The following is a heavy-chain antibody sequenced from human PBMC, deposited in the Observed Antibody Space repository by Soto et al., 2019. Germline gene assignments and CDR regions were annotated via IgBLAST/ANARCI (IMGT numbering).Heavy chain of an antibody. D-gene: IGHD2-15*01. J-gene: IGHJ4*02. Sequence: SETLSLTCTVAGGSISSYYWSWIRQPPGKGLEWIGYIYYSGSTNYNPSLKSRVTISVDTSKNQFSLKLSSVTAADTAVYYCARRWGSAADYWGQGILVTVS. CDR1: GGSISSYY. CDR2: IYYSGST. CDR3: ARRWGSAADY. V-gene: IGHV4-59*08.